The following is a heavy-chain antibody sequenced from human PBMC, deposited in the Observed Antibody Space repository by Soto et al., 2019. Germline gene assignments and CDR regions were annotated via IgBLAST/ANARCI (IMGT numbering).Heavy chain of an antibody. J-gene: IGHJ4*02. D-gene: IGHD2-15*01. CDR2: ISAYNGNT. CDR1: GYTFTSYG. V-gene: IGHV1-18*01. Sequence: ASVKVSCKASGYTFTSYGISWVRQAPGQGLEWMGWISAYNGNTNYAQKLQGRVTMTTDTSTSTAYMELRSLRSDDTAVYYCARESPIVVVVAATNYFIDYWGQGTLVTVSS. CDR3: ARESPIVVVVAATNYFIDY.